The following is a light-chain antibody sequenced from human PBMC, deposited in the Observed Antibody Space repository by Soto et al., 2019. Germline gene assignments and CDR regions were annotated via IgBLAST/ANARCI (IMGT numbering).Light chain of an antibody. Sequence: DIQMTQSPSSLSASVGERVTITCRASQRISSYVNWYQHKSGRAPKLLIHVASNLQSGVPSRFIGSESGTDFTLTISSLQPEDFATYYCQQSYSSPFNFGGGTKVEI. CDR3: QQSYSSPFN. CDR2: VAS. CDR1: QRISSY. J-gene: IGKJ4*01. V-gene: IGKV1-39*01.